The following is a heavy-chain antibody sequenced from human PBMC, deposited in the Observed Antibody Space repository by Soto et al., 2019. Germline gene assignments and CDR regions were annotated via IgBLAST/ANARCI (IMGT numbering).Heavy chain of an antibody. D-gene: IGHD2-8*01. CDR2: ISGSGDGT. V-gene: IGHV3-23*01. J-gene: IGHJ6*02. CDR1: GFSVSDYA. Sequence: PGGPLRLSCAASGFSVSDYAMSWVRQAPGKGLEWVSSISGSGDGTYYGDSVKGRFTLSRDTSQKTLYLQMNNLRGEDTAVYFCTKSRRSVLMVYGFGGMDVWGRGTTVTVSS. CDR3: TKSRRSVLMVYGFGGMDV.